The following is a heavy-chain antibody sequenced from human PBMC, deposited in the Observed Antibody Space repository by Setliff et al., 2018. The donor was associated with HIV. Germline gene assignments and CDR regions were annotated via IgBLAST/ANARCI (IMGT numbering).Heavy chain of an antibody. J-gene: IGHJ4*02. V-gene: IGHV3-53*01. CDR1: GFSVGDNY. CDR2: IYAAGAT. CDR3: ATDPSGWYPY. D-gene: IGHD6-19*01. Sequence: GGSLRLSCEISGFSVGDNYMTWVRQTPKMGLEWVSLIYAAGATEYADSVKGRLTISRDNSKNTLYLQMNSLKAEDTALYYCATDPSGWYPYWGQGTLVTVSS.